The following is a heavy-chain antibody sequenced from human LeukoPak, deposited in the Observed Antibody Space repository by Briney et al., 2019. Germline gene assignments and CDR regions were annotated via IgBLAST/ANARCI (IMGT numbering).Heavy chain of an antibody. J-gene: IGHJ6*02. Sequence: GGSLRLSCAASGFGFSSYTMSWVRQALGKGLEWVSSIGDNSSYIHYGDSVKGRFTISRDNANKVVYLQMNSLRGEDTAVYYCARAYYDSLTGFYLDGMDVWGQGTTVIVSS. CDR1: GFGFSSYT. CDR2: IGDNSSYI. V-gene: IGHV3-21*01. D-gene: IGHD3-9*01. CDR3: ARAYYDSLTGFYLDGMDV.